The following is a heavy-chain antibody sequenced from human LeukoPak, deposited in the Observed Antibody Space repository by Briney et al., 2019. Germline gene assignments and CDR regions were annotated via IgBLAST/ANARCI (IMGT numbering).Heavy chain of an antibody. CDR1: GGSLSSGDYY. J-gene: IGHJ4*02. CDR3: ARGSIVGAFSLDY. Sequence: PSQTLSLTCTVSGGSLSSGDYYWSWIRQPPGKGLEWIGYIYYSGSTYYNPSLKSRVTISVDTSKNQFSLKLSSVTAADTAVYYCARGSIVGAFSLDYWGQGTLVTVSS. V-gene: IGHV4-30-4*08. CDR2: IYYSGST. D-gene: IGHD1-26*01.